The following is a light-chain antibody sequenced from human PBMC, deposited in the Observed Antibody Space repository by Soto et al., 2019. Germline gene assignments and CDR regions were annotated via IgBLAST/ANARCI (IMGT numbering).Light chain of an antibody. Sequence: QSALTQPASVSGSPGQSITISCTGTSSDVGAYDFVSWYQQHPDKAPKLMIYEVRNRPSGVSNRFSGSKSVNTATLTISGLQAEDEAHYYSSSYTTSSTRVFGTGTKVTVL. J-gene: IGLJ1*01. V-gene: IGLV2-14*03. CDR2: EVR. CDR3: SSYTTSSTRV. CDR1: SSDVGAYDF.